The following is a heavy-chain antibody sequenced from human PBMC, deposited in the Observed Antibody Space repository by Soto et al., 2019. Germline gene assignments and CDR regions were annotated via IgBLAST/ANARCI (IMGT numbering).Heavy chain of an antibody. D-gene: IGHD1-26*01. CDR1: GFTFSTSA. J-gene: IGHJ6*02. V-gene: IGHV1-58*02. CDR3: AADPALVPGYYYGLDV. Sequence: GASVKVSCKASGFTFSTSAMQWVRQARGQRLEWIGWIVVGSGHTDYAQKFQERVTITRDMSTSTAYMELSSLRSEDTAVYYCAADPALVPGYYYGLDVWGQGTTVTVSS. CDR2: IVVGSGHT.